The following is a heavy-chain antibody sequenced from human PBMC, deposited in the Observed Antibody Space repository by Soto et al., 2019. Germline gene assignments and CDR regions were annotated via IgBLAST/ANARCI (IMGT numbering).Heavy chain of an antibody. Sequence: PSETLSLTCAVSGGSISSGGYSWSWIRQPPGKGLEWIGYIFYSGSTYYNPSLKSRVTISVDTSKNQFSLKLSSVTAADTAVYYCARYGSGTYYQTTFDYWGQGTLVTVS. CDR3: ARYGSGTYYQTTFDY. CDR2: IFYSGST. J-gene: IGHJ4*02. V-gene: IGHV4-31*11. D-gene: IGHD3-10*01. CDR1: GGSISSGGYS.